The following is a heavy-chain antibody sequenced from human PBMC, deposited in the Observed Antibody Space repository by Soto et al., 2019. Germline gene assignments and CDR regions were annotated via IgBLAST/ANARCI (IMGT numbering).Heavy chain of an antibody. V-gene: IGHV5-51*01. J-gene: IGHJ6*02. CDR3: ARQRYGGKYYYGMDV. CDR1: VYSFTSYW. D-gene: IGHD5-18*01. Sequence: GECLKISCTXSVYSFTSYWIVWAGPIPVKGLEWMGIIYPGDSDTRYSPSFQGQVTISADKSISTAYVQWSSLKASDTAMYYCARQRYGGKYYYGMDVWGQGTTVTVSS. CDR2: IYPGDSDT.